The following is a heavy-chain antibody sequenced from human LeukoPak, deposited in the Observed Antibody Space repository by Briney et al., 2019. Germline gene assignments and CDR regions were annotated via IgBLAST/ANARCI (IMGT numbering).Heavy chain of an antibody. CDR3: ARGDYYDSSGYYRNWFDP. Sequence: SETLSLTCTVSGGSISSGSYYWSWIRQPAGKELEWIGRIYTSGSTNYNPSLRSRVTISVDTSKNQFSLKLSSVTAADTAVYYCARGDYYDSSGYYRNWFDPWGQGTLVTVSS. D-gene: IGHD3-22*01. J-gene: IGHJ5*02. CDR2: IYTSGST. V-gene: IGHV4-61*02. CDR1: GGSISSGSYY.